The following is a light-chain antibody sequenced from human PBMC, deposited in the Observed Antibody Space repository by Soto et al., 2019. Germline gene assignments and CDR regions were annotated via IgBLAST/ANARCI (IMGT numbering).Light chain of an antibody. CDR3: QQRSSCPLT. CDR2: GAS. CDR1: VSVRTD. Sequence: EIVMTQSPDTLSLSPGQRATLSCRASVSVRTDLAWYQQKPGQAPRLLIYGASTRAAGVPVRFSGSGSGTDFTLTISSLEPEDFAVYYCQQRSSCPLTFGGGTKVDIK. J-gene: IGKJ4*01. V-gene: IGKV3-11*01.